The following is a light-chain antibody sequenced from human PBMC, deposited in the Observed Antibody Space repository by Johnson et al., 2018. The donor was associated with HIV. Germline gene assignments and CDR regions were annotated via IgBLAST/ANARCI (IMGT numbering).Light chain of an antibody. J-gene: IGLJ1*01. CDR2: EDN. Sequence: QSVLTQPPSVSAAPGQKVTISCSGGRSNIGNNYVSWYQQLPGTTPKLLMYEDNERPSGIPDRFSGSKSGTSATLGISGLQTGDEADYFCGTWDSRLSIFVFGTGNKITV. CDR1: RSNIGNNY. V-gene: IGLV1-51*02. CDR3: GTWDSRLSIFV.